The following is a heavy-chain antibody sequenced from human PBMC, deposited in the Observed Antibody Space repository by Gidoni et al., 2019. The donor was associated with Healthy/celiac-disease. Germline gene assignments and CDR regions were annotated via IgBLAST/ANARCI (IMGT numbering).Heavy chain of an antibody. CDR3: ARGSCWDNWFDP. J-gene: IGHJ5*01. D-gene: IGHD6-19*01. V-gene: IGHV4-34*01. Sequence: QVQLQQWGAGLLKPSETLSLTCAVYGGSFSGYYWSWIRQPPGKGLGWIGEIHHSGSTNYNPSLKSRFTISVDTSKDQFSLKLSSVTAADTAVSYCARGSCWDNWFDPWGQGTLVTVSS. CDR1: GGSFSGYY. CDR2: IHHSGST.